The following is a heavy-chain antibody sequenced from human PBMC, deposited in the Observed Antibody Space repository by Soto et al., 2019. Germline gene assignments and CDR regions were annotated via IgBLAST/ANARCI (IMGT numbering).Heavy chain of an antibody. J-gene: IGHJ4*02. V-gene: IGHV3-33*01. CDR3: ARDRYGLGRNDY. CDR2: IWYDGSNK. Sequence: VAVIWYDGSNKYYADSVKGRFTISRDNSKNTLYLQMNSLRAEDTAVYYCARDRYGLGRNDYWGQGTLVTVSS. D-gene: IGHD3-10*01.